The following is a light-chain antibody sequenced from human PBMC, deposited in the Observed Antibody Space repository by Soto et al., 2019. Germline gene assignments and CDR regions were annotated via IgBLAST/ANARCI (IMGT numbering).Light chain of an antibody. CDR3: QQLNSYPLT. V-gene: IGKV1-9*01. J-gene: IGKJ3*01. CDR1: QGISSY. CDR2: SAS. Sequence: IQLTQSPSSLSASVGDRVTITCRASQGISSYLAWYQQKPGKAPTLLIYSASTLQSGVPSRFSGSGSGTEFTLTISSLQPEDFATYYCQQLNSYPLTFGPGTKVDIK.